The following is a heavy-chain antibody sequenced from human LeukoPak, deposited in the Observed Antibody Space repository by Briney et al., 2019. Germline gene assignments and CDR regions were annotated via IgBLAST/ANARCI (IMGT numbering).Heavy chain of an antibody. J-gene: IGHJ4*02. D-gene: IGHD2-15*01. CDR1: GGSVSSGSYY. CDR2: IYYRGRT. Sequence: SETLSLTCTVSGGSVSSGSYYWSWVPQPPGEGLERIVYIYYRGRTNNNPSLTSRVTISVDTSKNQFSLKLSSVTAADTAVYYCARGGCSGGSCYSPRPYYFDYWGQGTLVTVSS. V-gene: IGHV4-61*01. CDR3: ARGGCSGGSCYSPRPYYFDY.